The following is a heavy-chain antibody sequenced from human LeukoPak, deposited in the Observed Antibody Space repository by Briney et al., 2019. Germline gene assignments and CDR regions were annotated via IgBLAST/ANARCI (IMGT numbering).Heavy chain of an antibody. D-gene: IGHD3-10*01. CDR2: ISGSGGST. CDR3: ARAQQLWFGEFQTAGMDV. CDR1: GFTFSSYA. V-gene: IGHV3-23*01. Sequence: PGGSLRLSCAASGFTFSSYAMSWVRQAPGKGLEWVSAISGSGGSTYYADSVKGRFTISRDNAKNSLYLQMNSLRAEDTAVYYCARAQQLWFGEFQTAGMDVWGQGTTVTVSS. J-gene: IGHJ6*02.